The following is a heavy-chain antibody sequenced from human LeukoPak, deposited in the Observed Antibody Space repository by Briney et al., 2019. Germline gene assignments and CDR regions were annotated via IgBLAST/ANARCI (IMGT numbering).Heavy chain of an antibody. CDR2: INPNSGGT. V-gene: IGHV1-2*02. CDR1: GYTFTGYY. Sequence: VASVKVSCKASGYTFTGYYMHWVRQAPGQGLEWMGWINPNSGGTNYAQKFQGKVTMTRDTSISTAYMELSRLRSDDTAVYYCARDGDYSNYGFDYWGQGTLVTVSS. D-gene: IGHD4-11*01. J-gene: IGHJ4*02. CDR3: ARDGDYSNYGFDY.